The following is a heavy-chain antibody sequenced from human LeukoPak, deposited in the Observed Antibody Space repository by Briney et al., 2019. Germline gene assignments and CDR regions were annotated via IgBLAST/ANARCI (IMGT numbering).Heavy chain of an antibody. CDR3: ARRRYSGSSQHFDY. J-gene: IGHJ4*02. V-gene: IGHV3-9*01. Sequence: PGGSLRLSCAVSGFTFDDYAMHWVRQVPGKGLEWVSGINWNSDSIGYADSVKGRFTTSRDNAKNSLHLQMNSLRAEDTAVYYCARRRYSGSSQHFDYWGQGTLVTVSS. CDR2: INWNSDSI. D-gene: IGHD1-26*01. CDR1: GFTFDDYA.